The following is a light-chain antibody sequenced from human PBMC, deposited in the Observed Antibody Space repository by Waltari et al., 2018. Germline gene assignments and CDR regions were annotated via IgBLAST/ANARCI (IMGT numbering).Light chain of an antibody. Sequence: GDRVTITCRASQSIGTYLNWYQHKPGRAPELLIYAASTLQGGVPSRFSGSGSETHVTLAISSLQREDFATYYRQQSYTTPRTFGQGTKVEIK. J-gene: IGKJ1*01. CDR2: AAS. CDR1: QSIGTY. CDR3: QQSYTTPRT. V-gene: IGKV1-39*01.